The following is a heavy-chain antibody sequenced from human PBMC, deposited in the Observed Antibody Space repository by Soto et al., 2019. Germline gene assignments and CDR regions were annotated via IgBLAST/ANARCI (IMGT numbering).Heavy chain of an antibody. Sequence: PSETLSLTCTVSGGSISSYYWSWIRQPAGKGLEWIGRIYTTGSTNYNPSLKSRVTMSVDTSKNQFSLKLSSVTAADTAVYYCARRVFYCSGGSCYWYFDLWGRGTLVTVSS. CDR2: IYTTGST. CDR1: GGSISSYY. D-gene: IGHD2-15*01. J-gene: IGHJ2*01. V-gene: IGHV4-4*07. CDR3: ARRVFYCSGGSCYWYFDL.